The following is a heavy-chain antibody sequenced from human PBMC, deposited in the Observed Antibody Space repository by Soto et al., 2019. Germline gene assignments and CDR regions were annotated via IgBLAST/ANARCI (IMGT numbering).Heavy chain of an antibody. Sequence: QVQLVQSGAEVKKPGSSVKVSCKASGGTFSSYAISWVRQAPGQGLEWMGGIIPIFGTANYAQKFQGRVTITADKSTSTAYMELSSLRSEDTAVYLCAREPYYDFWSPSVNELFGMDVWGQGTTVTVSS. CDR1: GGTFSSYA. D-gene: IGHD3-3*01. CDR3: AREPYYDFWSPSVNELFGMDV. J-gene: IGHJ6*02. CDR2: IIPIFGTA. V-gene: IGHV1-69*06.